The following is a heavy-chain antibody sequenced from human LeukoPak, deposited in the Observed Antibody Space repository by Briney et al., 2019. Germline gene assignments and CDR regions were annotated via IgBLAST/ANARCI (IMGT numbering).Heavy chain of an antibody. D-gene: IGHD3-3*01. J-gene: IGHJ4*02. V-gene: IGHV3-9*01. Sequence: GRSLRLSCAASGFTFNDYAMHWVRQAPGKGLEWVSGISWNSGSVAYADSVKGRFTISRDNAENSLYLQMNSLRAADTALYYCAKDQTSDFWSGYPRPYIDYWGQGSLVTVSS. CDR1: GFTFNDYA. CDR3: AKDQTSDFWSGYPRPYIDY. CDR2: ISWNSGSV.